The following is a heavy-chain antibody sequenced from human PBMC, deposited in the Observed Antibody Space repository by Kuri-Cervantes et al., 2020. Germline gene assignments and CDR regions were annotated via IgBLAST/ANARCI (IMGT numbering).Heavy chain of an antibody. J-gene: IGHJ2*01. CDR2: INSDGSST. D-gene: IGHD2-15*01. CDR3: ARGRVVVVAKRWYFDL. V-gene: IGHV3-74*01. Sequence: GESLKISCAASGFTFSSYWMHWVRQAPGKGLVWVSRINSDGSSTSYADSVKGRFTISRDNAKNSLYLQMNSLRAEDTAVYYCARGRVVVVAKRWYFDLWGRGTLVTVSS. CDR1: GFTFSSYW.